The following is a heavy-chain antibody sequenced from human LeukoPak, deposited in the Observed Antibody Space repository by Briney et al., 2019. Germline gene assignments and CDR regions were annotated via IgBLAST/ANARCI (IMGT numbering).Heavy chain of an antibody. CDR1: GFAFSSYA. CDR3: AREFGGWYSDGLDY. Sequence: GGSLRLSCAASGFAFSSYAMSWVRQAPGKGLGWVSATSGSGVKTYYADSVKGRFTISRDNSKNTLYLQMNSLRAEDTAVYYCAREFGGWYSDGLDYWGQGTLVTVSS. V-gene: IGHV3-23*01. CDR2: TSGSGVKT. J-gene: IGHJ4*02. D-gene: IGHD1-26*01.